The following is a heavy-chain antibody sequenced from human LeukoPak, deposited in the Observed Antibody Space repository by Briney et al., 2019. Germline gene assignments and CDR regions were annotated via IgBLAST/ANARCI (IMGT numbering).Heavy chain of an antibody. D-gene: IGHD3-3*01. CDR1: GFTFSSYA. CDR3: ARGSPNYDFWSGDFDWLLSGPDY. CDR2: ISYDGSNK. Sequence: GGSLRLSCAASGFTFSSYAMHWVRQAPGKGLEWVAVISYDGSNKYYADSVKGRFTISRDNSKNTLYLQMNSLRAEDTAVYYCARGSPNYDFWSGDFDWLLSGPDYWGRGTLVTVSS. V-gene: IGHV3-30-3*01. J-gene: IGHJ4*02.